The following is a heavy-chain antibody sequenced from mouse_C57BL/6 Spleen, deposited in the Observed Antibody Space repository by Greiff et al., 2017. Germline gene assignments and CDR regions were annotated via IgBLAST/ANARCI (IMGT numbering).Heavy chain of an antibody. CDR3: ARKDDYDGVYYFDY. D-gene: IGHD2-4*01. Sequence: QVQLQQSGAELVRPGTSVKMSCKASGYTFTNYWIGWAKQRPGHGLAWIGDIYPGGGYTNYNEKFKGKAPLTADKSSSTAYMQFSSLTSEDSAIYYCARKDDYDGVYYFDYGGQGTTLTVSS. J-gene: IGHJ2*01. CDR2: IYPGGGYT. V-gene: IGHV1-63*01. CDR1: GYTFTNYW.